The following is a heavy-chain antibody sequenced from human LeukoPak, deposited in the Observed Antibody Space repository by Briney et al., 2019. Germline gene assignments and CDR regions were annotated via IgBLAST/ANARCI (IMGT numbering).Heavy chain of an antibody. CDR2: IYYSGST. V-gene: IGHV4-59*01. CDR3: ARAITMIVAGPHWYFDL. D-gene: IGHD3-22*01. Sequence: SETLSLTCTVSGGSISSYYWSWIRQPPGKGLEWIGYIYYSGSTNYNPSLKSRVTISVDTSKNQFSLKLSSVTAADTAVYYCARAITMIVAGPHWYFDLWGRGTLVTVSS. CDR1: GGSISSYY. J-gene: IGHJ2*01.